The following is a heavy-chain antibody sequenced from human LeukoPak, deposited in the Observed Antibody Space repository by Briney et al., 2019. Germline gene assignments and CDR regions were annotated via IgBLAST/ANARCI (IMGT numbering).Heavy chain of an antibody. Sequence: GSSVKVSCKASGGTFSSYTISWVRQAPGQGLEWMGRIIPILGIANYAQKFQGRVTITADKSTSTAYMELSSLRSEDTAVYYCARENQIVVVPAAIYNWFDPWGQGTLVTLSS. CDR1: GGTFSSYT. CDR2: IIPILGIA. CDR3: ARENQIVVVPAAIYNWFDP. V-gene: IGHV1-69*02. J-gene: IGHJ5*02. D-gene: IGHD2-2*01.